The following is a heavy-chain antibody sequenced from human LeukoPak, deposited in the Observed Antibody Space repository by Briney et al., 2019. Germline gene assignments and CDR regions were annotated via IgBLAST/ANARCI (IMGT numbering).Heavy chain of an antibody. J-gene: IGHJ4*02. CDR1: GFTFSSYA. Sequence: PGGSLRLSCAASGFTFSSYAMGWVRQAPGKGLEWVSAITDSGGDTYHADSVTGRFTISRDNSKNTLYLQMNSLRAEDTAVYYCAPLGYCSDTSCSDTDYWGQGTLVTVSS. V-gene: IGHV3-23*01. CDR2: ITDSGGDT. D-gene: IGHD2-2*01. CDR3: APLGYCSDTSCSDTDY.